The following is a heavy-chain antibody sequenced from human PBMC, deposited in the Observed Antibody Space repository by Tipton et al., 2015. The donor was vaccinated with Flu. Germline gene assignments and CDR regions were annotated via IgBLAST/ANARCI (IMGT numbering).Heavy chain of an antibody. J-gene: IGHJ6*02. D-gene: IGHD2-15*01. CDR2: IHGSGGS. V-gene: IGHV4-61*02. Sequence: LRLSCTVSGGSVNSDNNYWSWIRQPAGQGLEWIGRIHGSGGSNYNPSLRGRVTISADTSKNQFSLNLRSVTAADTAVYYCARLYTTAGWYYGMDVWGQGSAVTVSS. CDR3: ARLYTTAGWYYGMDV. CDR1: GGSVNSDNNY.